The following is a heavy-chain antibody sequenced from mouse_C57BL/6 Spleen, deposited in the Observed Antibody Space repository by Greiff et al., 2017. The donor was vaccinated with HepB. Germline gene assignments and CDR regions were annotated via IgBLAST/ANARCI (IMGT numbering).Heavy chain of an antibody. V-gene: IGHV7-1*01. J-gene: IGHJ4*01. Sequence: EVNVVESGGGLVQSGRSLRLSCATSGFTFSDFYMEWVRQAPGKGLEWIAASRNKANDYTTEYSASVKGRFIVSRDTSQSILYLQMNALRAEDTAIYYCARVFDYDEGAMDYWGQGTSVTVSS. D-gene: IGHD2-4*01. CDR1: GFTFSDFY. CDR3: ARVFDYDEGAMDY. CDR2: SRNKANDYTT.